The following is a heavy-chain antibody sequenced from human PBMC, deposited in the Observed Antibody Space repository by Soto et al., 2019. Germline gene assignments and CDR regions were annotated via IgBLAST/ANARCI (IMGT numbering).Heavy chain of an antibody. D-gene: IGHD3-22*01. CDR3: AKGGSYYYDSSGYYAN. CDR1: GFTLGRYG. V-gene: IGHV3-23*01. CDR2: ISGSGGSS. J-gene: IGHJ4*02. Sequence: GGSLRLSCAASGFTLGRYGMSWVRQAPGKGLEWVSAISGSGGSSYYADSVKGRFTISRDNSKNTLFLQMNSLRAEDTAIYYCAKGGSYYYDSSGYYANWGQGTLVTVSS.